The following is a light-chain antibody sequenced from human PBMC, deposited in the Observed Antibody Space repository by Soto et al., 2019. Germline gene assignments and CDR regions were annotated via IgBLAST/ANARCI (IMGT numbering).Light chain of an antibody. CDR1: SSDVGAFNY. Sequence: QSALTQPASVPGSPGQSITISCTGTSSDVGAFNYVSWYQQNPGKAPKLMIYDVSDRPSGVSNRFSGSKSGDTASLTISGLQAEDEAHYYCSSYTTSSTPVFGGGTKLTVL. J-gene: IGLJ2*01. CDR3: SSYTTSSTPV. V-gene: IGLV2-14*01. CDR2: DVS.